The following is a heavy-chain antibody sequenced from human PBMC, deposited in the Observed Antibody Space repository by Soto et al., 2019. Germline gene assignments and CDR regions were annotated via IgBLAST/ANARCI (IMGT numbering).Heavy chain of an antibody. CDR3: AREEGWVGVPPRGVLGY. V-gene: IGHV1-69*06. Sequence: QVQLVQSGAEVKKPGSSVKVSCKASGGTFSSYAISWVRQAPGQGLEWMGGIIPIFGTANYAQKFQGRVTMTTDTSTSTAYMELRSLRSDDTAVYYCAREEGWVGVPPRGVLGYWGQGTLVTVSS. D-gene: IGHD3-3*01. CDR2: IIPIFGTA. J-gene: IGHJ4*02. CDR1: GGTFSSYA.